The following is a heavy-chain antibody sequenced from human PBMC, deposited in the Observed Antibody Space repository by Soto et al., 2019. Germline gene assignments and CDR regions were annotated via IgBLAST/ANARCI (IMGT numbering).Heavy chain of an antibody. CDR1: GYTFTGCY. D-gene: IGHD5-12*01. CDR2: INPNSGGT. J-gene: IGHJ6*02. CDR3: AREMDGYSGYDYGHRYHYYGMDV. Sequence: ASVKVSCKASGYTFTGCYMHWVRQAPGQGLEWMGWINPNSGGTNYAQKFQGRVTMTRDTSISTAYMELSRLRSDDTAVYYCAREMDGYSGYDYGHRYHYYGMDVWGQGTKVTVSS. V-gene: IGHV1-2*02.